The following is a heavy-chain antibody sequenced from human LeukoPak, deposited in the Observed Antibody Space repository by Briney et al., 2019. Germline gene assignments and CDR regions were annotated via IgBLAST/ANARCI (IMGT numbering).Heavy chain of an antibody. CDR3: AKGPSYRNYYYGMDV. J-gene: IGHJ6*02. D-gene: IGHD1-26*01. CDR2: ISGSGGST. CDR1: GFTFSSYA. V-gene: IGHV3-23*01. Sequence: GSLRLSCAASGFTFSSYAMSWVRQAPGKGLEWVSAISGSGGSTYYADSVKGRFTISRDNSKNTLYLQMNSLRAEDTAVYYCAKGPSYRNYYYGMDVWGQGTTVTVSS.